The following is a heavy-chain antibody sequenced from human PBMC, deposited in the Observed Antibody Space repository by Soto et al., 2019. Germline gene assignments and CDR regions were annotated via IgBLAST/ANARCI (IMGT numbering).Heavy chain of an antibody. CDR1: GGSINNYY. Sequence: NPSETLSLTCTVSGGSINNYYWSWIRQPPGKGLEWIGYIYYSGTTNYNPSLKSRVTISVDTSKNQFSLKLRSVTAADTAVYYCARDINWFDPWGQGTLVTVSS. CDR2: IYYSGTT. J-gene: IGHJ5*02. CDR3: ARDINWFDP. V-gene: IGHV4-59*01.